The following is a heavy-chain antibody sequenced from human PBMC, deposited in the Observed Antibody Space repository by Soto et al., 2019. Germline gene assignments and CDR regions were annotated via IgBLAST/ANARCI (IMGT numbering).Heavy chain of an antibody. Sequence: PSETLSLTCAVYGGSFSGYYWSWIRQPPGKGLEWIGEINHSGSTNYNPSLKSRVTISVDTSKNQFSLKLSSVTAADTAVYYCARGFPTRITIFGVVIPYYYYMDVWGKGTTVTV. CDR3: ARGFPTRITIFGVVIPYYYYMDV. CDR2: INHSGST. V-gene: IGHV4-34*01. D-gene: IGHD3-3*01. J-gene: IGHJ6*03. CDR1: GGSFSGYY.